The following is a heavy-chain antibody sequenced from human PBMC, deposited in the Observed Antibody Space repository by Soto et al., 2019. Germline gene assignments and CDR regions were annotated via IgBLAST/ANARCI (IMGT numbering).Heavy chain of an antibody. CDR3: ASPRWRNDYNGGYFDL. V-gene: IGHV3-30-3*01. Sequence: QVQLVESGGGVVQPGRSLRLSCAASGFTFSSYAMHWVRQAPGKGLEWVAVISYDGSNKYYADSVKGRFTISRDNSKNTLYLQINSRRAEDTAVYYCASPRWRNDYNGGYFDLWGRGTLVTVSS. CDR1: GFTFSSYA. CDR2: ISYDGSNK. D-gene: IGHD4-4*01. J-gene: IGHJ2*01.